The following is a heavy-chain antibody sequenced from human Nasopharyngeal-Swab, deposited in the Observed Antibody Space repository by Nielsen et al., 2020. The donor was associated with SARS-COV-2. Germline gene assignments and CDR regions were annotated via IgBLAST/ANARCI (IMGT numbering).Heavy chain of an antibody. Sequence: GESLKISCAASGFTFSNYGMHWVRQAPGKGLEWVAVISYDGNIKSYADSVRGRFLISRDNSHNTLYLQMSRLRTEDRAVYYCAKASGEDQLAEDAFDAWGQGTMVTVSS. J-gene: IGHJ3*01. CDR1: GFTFSNYG. CDR3: AKASGEDQLAEDAFDA. CDR2: ISYDGNIK. D-gene: IGHD1-1*01. V-gene: IGHV3-30*18.